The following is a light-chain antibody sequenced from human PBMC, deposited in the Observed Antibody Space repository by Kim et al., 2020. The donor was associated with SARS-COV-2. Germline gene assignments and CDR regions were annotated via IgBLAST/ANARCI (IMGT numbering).Light chain of an antibody. CDR1: PTLTSSF. CDR3: QQYGRSPRT. J-gene: IGKJ2*01. CDR2: SVS. Sequence: WSPGARSTLAAMASPTLTSSFLAWYQRRPGLAPRLLIYSVSTRATDIPDRFSGSGSGTDFTLTISGLEPEDFAVNYCQQYGRSPRTFGQGTKLEI. V-gene: IGKV3-20*01.